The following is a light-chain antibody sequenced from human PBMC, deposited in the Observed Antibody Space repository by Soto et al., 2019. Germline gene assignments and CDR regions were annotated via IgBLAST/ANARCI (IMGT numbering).Light chain of an antibody. CDR2: AAS. V-gene: IGKV1-17*01. CDR3: QQLKSYPLT. J-gene: IGKJ4*01. Sequence: IQLTQSPSSLSASVGDRVTITCRASQGIRSALGWYQQKPGKVPKLLIYAASTLQSGVPSRFSGSGSGTEFALTISSLQPEDSATYYCQQLKSYPLTFGGGTKVDIK. CDR1: QGIRSA.